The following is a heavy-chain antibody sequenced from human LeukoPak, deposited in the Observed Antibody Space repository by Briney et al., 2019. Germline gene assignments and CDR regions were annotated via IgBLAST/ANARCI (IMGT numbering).Heavy chain of an antibody. CDR3: AKPRAVAGSNCFDY. V-gene: IGHV3-23*01. D-gene: IGHD6-19*01. J-gene: IGHJ4*02. CDR1: GFTLSSYA. CDR2: ISGSGGST. Sequence: GGSLRLSCAASGFTLSSYAMSWVRQAPGKGLEWVSAISGSGGSTYYADSVKGRFTISRDNSKNTLYLQMNSLRADDTAVYYCAKPRAVAGSNCFDYWGQGALVTVSS.